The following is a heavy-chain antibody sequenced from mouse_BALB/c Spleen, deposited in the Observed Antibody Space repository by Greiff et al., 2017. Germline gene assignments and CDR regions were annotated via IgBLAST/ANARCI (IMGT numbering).Heavy chain of an antibody. CDR3: ARQDGIWWYFDD. J-gene: IGHJ1*01. CDR1: GFTFSSYG. D-gene: IGHD2-1*01. Sequence: EVQRVESGGDLVKPGGSLKLSCAASGFTFSSYGMSWVRQTPDKRLEWVATISSGGSYTYYPDSVKGRFTISRDNAKNTLYLQMSSLKSEDTAMYNCARQDGIWWYFDDWGAGTTVTVSS. CDR2: ISSGGSYT. V-gene: IGHV5-6*01.